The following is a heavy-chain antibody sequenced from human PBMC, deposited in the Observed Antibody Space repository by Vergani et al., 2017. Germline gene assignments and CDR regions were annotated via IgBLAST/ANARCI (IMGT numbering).Heavy chain of an antibody. CDR2: IIPILGIA. CDR1: GGTFSSYA. V-gene: IGHV1-69*04. D-gene: IGHD5-18*01. CDR3: AREDMDTAYGMDV. Sequence: QVQLVQSGAEVKKPGSSVKVSCKASGGTFSSYAISWVRQAPGQGLEWMGRIIPILGIANYAQKFQGRVTITADKSTRPAYMELSSLRSEDTAVYYCAREDMDTAYGMDVWGQGTTVTVSS. J-gene: IGHJ6*02.